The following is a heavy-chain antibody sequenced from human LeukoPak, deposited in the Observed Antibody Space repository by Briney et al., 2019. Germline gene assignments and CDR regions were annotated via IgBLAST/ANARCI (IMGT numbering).Heavy chain of an antibody. V-gene: IGHV1-46*01. Sequence: GASVKVSCKASGYTFTSYYMHWVRQAPGQGLEWMGIINPSGGSTSYAQKFQGRVTMTRDTSLNTAYMELSSLTSEDTAVYYCARSSSRYCVSTSCYYYWGQGTLVTVSS. J-gene: IGHJ4*02. CDR3: ARSSSRYCVSTSCYYY. D-gene: IGHD2-2*01. CDR1: GYTFTSYY. CDR2: INPSGGST.